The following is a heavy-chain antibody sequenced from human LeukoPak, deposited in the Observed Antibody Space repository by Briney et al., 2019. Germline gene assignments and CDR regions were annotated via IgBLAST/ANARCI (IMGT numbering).Heavy chain of an antibody. CDR3: ARAISGSAVVPATAFDY. D-gene: IGHD2-2*01. CDR2: IYYHGRT. Sequence: PSETLSLTCTVSGGSISSSSYYWSWIRQPPGKGLEWIGYIYYHGRTYYNPSLNSRVTISVDTSKNHFSLKLNSVTAADTAVYFCARAISGSAVVPATAFDYWGQGTLVTVPS. V-gene: IGHV4-30-4*01. J-gene: IGHJ4*02. CDR1: GGSISSSSYY.